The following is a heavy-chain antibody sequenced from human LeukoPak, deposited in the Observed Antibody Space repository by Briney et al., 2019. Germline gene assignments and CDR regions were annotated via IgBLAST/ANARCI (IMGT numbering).Heavy chain of an antibody. Sequence: SETLSLTCTVSGGSISSYYWSWIRQPPGKGLEWIGYIYYIGSTNYNPSLKSRVTISVDTSKNQFSLKLSSVTAADTAVYYCARGAVGATEGFDYWGQGTLVTVSS. J-gene: IGHJ4*02. CDR3: ARGAVGATEGFDY. CDR1: GGSISSYY. D-gene: IGHD1-26*01. CDR2: IYYIGST. V-gene: IGHV4-59*12.